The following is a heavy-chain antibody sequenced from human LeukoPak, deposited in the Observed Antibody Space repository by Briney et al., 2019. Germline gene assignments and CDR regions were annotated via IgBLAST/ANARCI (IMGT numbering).Heavy chain of an antibody. V-gene: IGHV1-8*01. CDR3: ARGLDLLSYDY. CDR2: MNPNSGNT. D-gene: IGHD3-10*01. Sequence: ASVKVSCKASGYTFTSYDINWVRQATGQGVEGMGWMNPNSGNTGYAQKFQGRVTMTRNTSISTAYMQLSSLRSEDTAVYYCARGLDLLSYDYWGQGTLVTVSS. J-gene: IGHJ4*02. CDR1: GYTFTSYD.